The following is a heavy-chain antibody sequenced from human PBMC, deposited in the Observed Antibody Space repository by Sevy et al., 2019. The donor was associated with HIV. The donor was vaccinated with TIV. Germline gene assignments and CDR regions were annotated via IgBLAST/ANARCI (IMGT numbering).Heavy chain of an antibody. CDR3: AKARCSGGSCYGPSFDY. D-gene: IGHD2-15*01. J-gene: IGHJ4*02. Sequence: GGSLRLSCAASGFTFSSYAMSWVRQAPGKGLEWVSAISGSGGSTYYADSVKGRFTISRDNSKNTLYLQRNSLRAEDTAVYYCAKARCSGGSCYGPSFDYWGQGTLVTVSS. CDR1: GFTFSSYA. V-gene: IGHV3-23*01. CDR2: ISGSGGST.